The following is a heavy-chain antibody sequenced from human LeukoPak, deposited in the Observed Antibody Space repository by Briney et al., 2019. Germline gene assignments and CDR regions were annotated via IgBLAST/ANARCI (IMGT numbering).Heavy chain of an antibody. D-gene: IGHD3-10*01. J-gene: IGHJ4*02. Sequence: PGGSLRLSCAASGLTFDEYAMHGVRQAPGKGLEWVSGISWNSGSIGYADSVKGRFTISRDNAKNSLYLQMNSLRAEDTALYYCAKARFGELSPTYYFDYWGQGTLVTVSS. V-gene: IGHV3-9*01. CDR2: ISWNSGSI. CDR1: GLTFDEYA. CDR3: AKARFGELSPTYYFDY.